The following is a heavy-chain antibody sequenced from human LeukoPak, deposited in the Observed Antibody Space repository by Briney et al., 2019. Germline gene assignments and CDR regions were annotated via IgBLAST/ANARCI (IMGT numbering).Heavy chain of an antibody. J-gene: IGHJ3*01. CDR2: ISAYNGNT. CDR1: GYTFTSYG. Sequence: KHGESLKISCKASGYTFTSYGISWVRQAPGQGLEWMGWISAYNGNTNYAQKLQGRVTMTTDTSTSTAYMELRSLRSDDTAVYYCARESGSYPPDAFDVWGQGTMVTVSS. V-gene: IGHV1-18*01. CDR3: ARESGSYPPDAFDV. D-gene: IGHD1-26*01.